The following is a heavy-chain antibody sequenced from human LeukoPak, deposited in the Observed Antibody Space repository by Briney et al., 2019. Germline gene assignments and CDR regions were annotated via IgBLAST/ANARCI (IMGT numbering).Heavy chain of an antibody. CDR1: GFTFSNYA. CDR2: ISGSGGST. V-gene: IGHV3-23*01. D-gene: IGHD3-10*01. J-gene: IGHJ4*02. CDR3: AKGPTRNYYGSGSQFDY. Sequence: PGGSLRLSCAASGFTFSNYAMNWVRQAPGNGLEWVSSISGSGGSTYYADSVRGRFTISRDNSKNTLYLQMNSLRAEDTAAYYCAKGPTRNYYGSGSQFDYWGQGTLVTVSS.